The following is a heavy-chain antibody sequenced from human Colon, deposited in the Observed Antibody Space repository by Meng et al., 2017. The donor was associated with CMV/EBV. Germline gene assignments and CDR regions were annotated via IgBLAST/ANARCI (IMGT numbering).Heavy chain of an antibody. CDR2: MFHSGAT. D-gene: IGHD3-3*01. J-gene: IGHJ4*02. CDR1: VSISSGDR. V-gene: IGHV4-4*02. CDR3: APARSGCSSDSCFLEN. Sequence: VSISSGDRWTWVRQSPGKGLVWIGEMFHSGATTFNPSLRSRMSISLDRSKIQVSLILSSVTAADSGVYYCAPARSGCSSDSCFLENWGRGTLVTVSS.